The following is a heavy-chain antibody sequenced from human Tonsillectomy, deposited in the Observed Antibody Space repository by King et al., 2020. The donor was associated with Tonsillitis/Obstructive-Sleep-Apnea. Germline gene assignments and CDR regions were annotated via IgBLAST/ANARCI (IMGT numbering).Heavy chain of an antibody. D-gene: IGHD3-9*01. V-gene: IGHV3-48*02. CDR3: ARDRAPYYDILTGEAFDY. J-gene: IGHJ4*02. CDR1: GFTFSSYS. Sequence: VQLVESGGGLVQPGGSLRLSCAASGFTFSSYSMNWGRQAPGKGLEWVSYISSSSSTIYYADSVKGRFTISRDNAKNSLYLQMNSLRDEDTAVYYCARDRAPYYDILTGEAFDYWGQGTLVTVSS. CDR2: ISSSSSTI.